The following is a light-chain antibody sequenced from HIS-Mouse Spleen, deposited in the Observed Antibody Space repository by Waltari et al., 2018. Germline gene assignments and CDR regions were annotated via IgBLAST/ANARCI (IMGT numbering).Light chain of an antibody. CDR1: QSVLYSSNNKNY. CDR3: QQYYSTPYT. J-gene: IGKJ2*01. CDR2: WAS. V-gene: IGKV4-1*01. Sequence: DIVMTQSPDSLVVSPGERATINCKADQSVLYSSNNKNYLAWYQQKPGQPPKLLIYWASTRESGVPDRFSGSGSGTDFTLTISSLQAEDVAVYYCQQYYSTPYTFGQGTKLEIK.